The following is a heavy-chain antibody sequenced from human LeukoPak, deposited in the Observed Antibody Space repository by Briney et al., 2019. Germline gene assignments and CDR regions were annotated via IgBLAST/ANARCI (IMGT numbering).Heavy chain of an antibody. D-gene: IGHD4-11*01. CDR2: IKSKTDGGTA. J-gene: IGHJ6*02. V-gene: IGHV3-15*07. CDR3: ARGGGGYSNYYRDYYYGMDV. CDR1: GFTFSNAW. Sequence: GGSLRLSCAASGFTFSNAWMNWVRQAPGKGLEWVGRIKSKTDGGTADYAAPVKGRFTISRDDSKNTLYLQMNSLKTEDTAVYYCARGGGGYSNYYRDYYYGMDVWGQGTTVTVSS.